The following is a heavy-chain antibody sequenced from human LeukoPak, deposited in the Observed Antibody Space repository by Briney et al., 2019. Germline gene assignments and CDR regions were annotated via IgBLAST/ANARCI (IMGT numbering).Heavy chain of an antibody. CDR1: GFTFSNCG. CDR2: ISSSSSTI. CDR3: ARIPQVVPADYYYYYMDV. D-gene: IGHD2-2*01. Sequence: GGSLRLSCAASGFTFSNCGMNWVRQAPGKGLEWVSYISSSSSTIYYADSVKGRFTISRDNAKNSLYLQMNSLRAEDTAVYYCARIPQVVPADYYYYYMDVWGKGTTVTVPS. J-gene: IGHJ6*03. V-gene: IGHV3-48*01.